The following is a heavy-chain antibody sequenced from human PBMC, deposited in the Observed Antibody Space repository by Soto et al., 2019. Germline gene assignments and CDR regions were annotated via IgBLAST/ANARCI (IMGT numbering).Heavy chain of an antibody. J-gene: IGHJ4*02. CDR1: GFTFSSYW. D-gene: IGHD3-22*01. CDR3: ARAPYYYDSSGYWAY. CDR2: INSDGSST. V-gene: IGHV3-74*01. Sequence: PGGSLRLSCAASGFTFSSYWMNWVRQAPGKGLVWVSRINSDGSSTSYVDSVKGRFTISRDNAKNSLYLQMNSLRAEDTAVYYGARAPYYYDSSGYWAYWGQGTLVTVS.